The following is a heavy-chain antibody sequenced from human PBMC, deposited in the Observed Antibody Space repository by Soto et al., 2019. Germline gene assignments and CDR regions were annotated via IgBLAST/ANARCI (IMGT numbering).Heavy chain of an antibody. CDR3: ARQIYDSDTGPNFQYYFDS. V-gene: IGHV5-10-1*01. CDR2: IDPSDSQT. D-gene: IGHD3-22*01. Sequence: GESLQISCKGSGYSFAGYWITWVRQKPGKGLEWMGRIDPSDSQTYYSPSFRGHVTISVTKSITTVFLQWSSLRASDTAMYYCARQIYDSDTGPNFQYYFDSWGQGTPVTVSS. J-gene: IGHJ4*02. CDR1: GYSFAGYW.